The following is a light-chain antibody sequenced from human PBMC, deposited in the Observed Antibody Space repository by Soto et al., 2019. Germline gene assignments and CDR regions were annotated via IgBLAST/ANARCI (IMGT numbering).Light chain of an antibody. CDR1: QSVSSY. Sequence: EIGLTQSASTLSLSPGERATLSWRASQSVSSYLAWYQQKPGQAPRLLIYDASNRATGIPARFSGSLYGTDFTLTISSLETEDFAVYYCQQRSNWPRTFGQGTRLEIK. CDR2: DAS. CDR3: QQRSNWPRT. J-gene: IGKJ5*01. V-gene: IGKV3-11*01.